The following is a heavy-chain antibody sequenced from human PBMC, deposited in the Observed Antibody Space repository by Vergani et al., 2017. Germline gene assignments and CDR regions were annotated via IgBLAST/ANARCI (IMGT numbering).Heavy chain of an antibody. V-gene: IGHV4-34*01. J-gene: IGHJ4*02. CDR3: ARSRIYDGAGSPDY. CDR2: INHSGST. Sequence: QVQLQQWGAGLLKPSETLSLTCAVYGGSFSGYYWSWIRQPPGKGLEWIGEINHSGSTNYNPSLKSRVTISLNTSSNQFSLYLTSVTAADTAVYYCARSRIYDGAGSPDYWGQGTLVTGSS. D-gene: IGHD3-10*01. CDR1: GGSFSGYY.